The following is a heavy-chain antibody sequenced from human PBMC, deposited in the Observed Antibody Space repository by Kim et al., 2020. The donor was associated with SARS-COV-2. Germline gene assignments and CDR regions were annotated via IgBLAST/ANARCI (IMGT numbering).Heavy chain of an antibody. Sequence: ASVKVSCKASGYTFTSYYMHWVRQAPGQGLEWMGIINPSGGSTSYAQKFQGRVTMTRDTSTSTVYMELSSLRSEDTAVYYCARDPDSNKEARGRSAFDIWGQGTMVTVSS. CDR1: GYTFTSYY. V-gene: IGHV1-46*01. CDR3: ARDPDSNKEARGRSAFDI. CDR2: INPSGGST. J-gene: IGHJ3*02. D-gene: IGHD3-10*01.